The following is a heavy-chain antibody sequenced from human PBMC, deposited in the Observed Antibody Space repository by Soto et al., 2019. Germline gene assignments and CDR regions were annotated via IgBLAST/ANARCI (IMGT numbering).Heavy chain of an antibody. D-gene: IGHD3-22*01. CDR2: LYHSGTI. V-gene: IGHV4-38-2*02. CDR1: GFSISSGSY. J-gene: IGHJ6*02. Sequence: PSETLSLTCAVSGFSISSGSYWVWIRQPPGKGLEWIGSLYHSGTIYYNPSPKSRVTISVDTSKNQVSLKLSSVTAADTAVYYCARDQIGFNYYYGMDVWGQGTPVTVSS. CDR3: ARDQIGFNYYYGMDV.